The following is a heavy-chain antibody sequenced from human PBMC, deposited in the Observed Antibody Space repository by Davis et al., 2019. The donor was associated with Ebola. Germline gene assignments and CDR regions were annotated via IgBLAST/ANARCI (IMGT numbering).Heavy chain of an antibody. V-gene: IGHV4-39*07. CDR2: IYYSGST. J-gene: IGHJ6*03. CDR1: GGSISSSSYY. CDR3: ARAYYYYMDV. Sequence: SETLSLTCTVSGGSISSSSYYWGWIRQPPGKGLEWIGSIYYSGSTYYNPSLKSRVTISVDKSKNQFSLKLSSVTAADTAVYYCARAYYYYMDVWGKGTTVTVSS.